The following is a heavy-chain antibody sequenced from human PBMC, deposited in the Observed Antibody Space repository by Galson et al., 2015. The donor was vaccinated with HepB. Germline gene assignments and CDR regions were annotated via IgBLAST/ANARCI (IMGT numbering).Heavy chain of an antibody. D-gene: IGHD3-16*01. CDR3: ARDLGFGLDY. Sequence: SLRLSCAASGFTFSSYGMYWVRQAPGKGLEWVAVIWYDGSIEYYRDSVRGRFTVSRDNSRNTLYLQMSSLRAEDTAVNYCARDLGFGLDYWGQGTLVTVSS. V-gene: IGHV3-33*01. CDR1: GFTFSSYG. CDR2: IWYDGSIE. J-gene: IGHJ4*02.